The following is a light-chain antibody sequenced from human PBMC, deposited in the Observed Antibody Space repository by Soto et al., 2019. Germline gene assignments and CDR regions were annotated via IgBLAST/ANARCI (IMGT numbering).Light chain of an antibody. Sequence: DIVMTQSPDSLAVSLGERATINCKSSQSVLYSSNNKNYLAWYQQKLGQPPELLIYWASTRESGVPDRFSGSGSGTDFTLTISSLQAEDVAVYYCHQYYTTPWTFGQGTRVEIK. V-gene: IGKV4-1*01. J-gene: IGKJ1*01. CDR2: WAS. CDR1: QSVLYSSNNKNY. CDR3: HQYYTTPWT.